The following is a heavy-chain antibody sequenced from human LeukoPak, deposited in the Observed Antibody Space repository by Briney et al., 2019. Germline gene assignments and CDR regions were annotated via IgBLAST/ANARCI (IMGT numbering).Heavy chain of an antibody. Sequence: GASLRLSCAASGFTFSSYWMHWVRQAPGKWLVWVSRIKSDGSTRYADSVKGRFTISRDNAKNTVSLQMTSLRAEDTGVYYCARAPSEIGGYYPEYFRHWGQGTLVIVSS. CDR3: ARAPSEIGGYYPEYFRH. CDR1: GFTFSSYW. D-gene: IGHD3-22*01. J-gene: IGHJ1*01. CDR2: IKSDGST. V-gene: IGHV3-74*01.